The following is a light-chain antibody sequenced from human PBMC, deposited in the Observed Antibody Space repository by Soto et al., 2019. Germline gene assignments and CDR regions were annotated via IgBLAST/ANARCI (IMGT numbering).Light chain of an antibody. CDR2: DDS. CDR1: NIGAKS. CDR3: QVWDRSSDHYV. V-gene: IGLV3-21*02. J-gene: IGLJ1*01. Sequence: SYELTQSPSVSVAPGQTATVTCGGRNIGAKSVHWYQQKPGQAPVLVVYDDSVRPSGIPERFSGSNSGNTATLTISRVEAGDEADYHCQVWDRSSDHYVFGTGTKVTVL.